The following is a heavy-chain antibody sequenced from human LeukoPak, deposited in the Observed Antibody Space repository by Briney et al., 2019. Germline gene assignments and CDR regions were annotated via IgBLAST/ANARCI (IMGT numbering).Heavy chain of an antibody. V-gene: IGHV3-11*01. CDR3: ARRRDFIDY. CDR2: SSSSGTTK. D-gene: IGHD3/OR15-3a*01. CDR1: GFTLSDYY. Sequence: GGSLRLSCAASGFTLSDYYMSWIRQAPGKGLEWVSYSSSSGTTKYYADSVKGRFAISRDNAKNSLYLQMNSLRAEDTAVYYCARRRDFIDYWGQGTLVTVSS. J-gene: IGHJ4*02.